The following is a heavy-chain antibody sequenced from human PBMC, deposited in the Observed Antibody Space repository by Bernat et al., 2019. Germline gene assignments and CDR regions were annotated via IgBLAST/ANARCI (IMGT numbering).Heavy chain of an antibody. D-gene: IGHD5-18*01. Sequence: QVQLVQSGAEVKKPGSSVKVSCKASGGTFSSYAISWVRQAPGQGLEWMGGIIPIFGIANYAQKFQGRVTITADKSASTAYMELSSLRSEDTAVYSCARQLWGVEHYFDYWGQGTLVTVSS. CDR1: GGTFSSYA. V-gene: IGHV1-69*17. J-gene: IGHJ4*02. CDR2: IIPIFGIA. CDR3: ARQLWGVEHYFDY.